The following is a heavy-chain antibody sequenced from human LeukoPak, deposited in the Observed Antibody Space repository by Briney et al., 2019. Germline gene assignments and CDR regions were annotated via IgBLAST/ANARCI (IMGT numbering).Heavy chain of an antibody. CDR1: GFTVSSNY. CDR2: IYSGGST. V-gene: IGHV3-66*02. D-gene: IGHD6-19*01. CDR3: AREIAVAGTDY. J-gene: IGHJ4*02. Sequence: GGSLRLSCAASGFTVSSNYMSWVRQAAGKGLEWVSVIYSGGSTYYADSVKGRFTISRDNSKNTLYLQMNSLRAEDTAVYYCAREIAVAGTDYWGQGTLVTVSS.